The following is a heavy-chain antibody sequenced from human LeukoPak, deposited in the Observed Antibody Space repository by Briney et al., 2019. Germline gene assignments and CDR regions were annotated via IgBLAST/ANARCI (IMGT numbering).Heavy chain of an antibody. CDR3: ARVRTSWSYYGMDV. J-gene: IGHJ6*02. Sequence: GGSLRLSCAASGFTFSSYWMSWVRQAPGKGLEWVANIKEDESEKYYVDSVKGRFTISRDNAKNSLYLQMSSLRAEDTALYYCARVRTSWSYYGMDVWGQGTTVTVSS. V-gene: IGHV3-7*01. D-gene: IGHD3-10*01. CDR1: GFTFSSYW. CDR2: IKEDESEK.